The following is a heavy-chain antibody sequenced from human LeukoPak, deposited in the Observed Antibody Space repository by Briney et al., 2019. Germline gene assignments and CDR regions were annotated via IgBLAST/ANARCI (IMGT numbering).Heavy chain of an antibody. J-gene: IGHJ3*02. CDR2: ISSSSSTI. D-gene: IGHD3-10*01. Sequence: PGGSLRLSCAASGFTFSSYSMNWVRQAPGKGLEWVSYISSSSSTIYYADSVKGRFTISRDNSKNTLYLQMNSLRAEDTAVYYCARDRANSDAFDIWGQGTMVTVSS. CDR1: GFTFSSYS. V-gene: IGHV3-48*01. CDR3: ARDRANSDAFDI.